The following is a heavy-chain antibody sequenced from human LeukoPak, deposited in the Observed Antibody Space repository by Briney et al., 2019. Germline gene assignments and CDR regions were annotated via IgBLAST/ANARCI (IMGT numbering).Heavy chain of an antibody. Sequence: RASVKVSCKASGYTFTGYYMHWVRQAPGQGLEWMGWINPNSGGTNYAQKFQGRVTMTRDTSISTAYMELSRLRSDDTAVYYCARAVPRSSTTFQRWGQGTLVTVSS. CDR3: ARAVPRSSTTFQR. D-gene: IGHD2-2*01. CDR2: INPNSGGT. CDR1: GYTFTGYY. V-gene: IGHV1-2*02. J-gene: IGHJ1*01.